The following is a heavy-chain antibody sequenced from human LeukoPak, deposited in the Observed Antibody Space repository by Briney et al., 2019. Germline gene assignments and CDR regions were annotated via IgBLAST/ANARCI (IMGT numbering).Heavy chain of an antibody. CDR1: GFTFDDYG. J-gene: IGHJ2*01. CDR2: INWNGGST. V-gene: IGHV3-20*01. D-gene: IGHD4-17*01. Sequence: GGSLRLSCAASGFTFDDYGMSWVRQAPGKGLEWVSGINWNGGSTGYADSVKGRFTISRDNAKNSLYLQMNSLRAEDTALYHCARHDYGDYRRYFDLWGRGTLVTVSS. CDR3: ARHDYGDYRRYFDL.